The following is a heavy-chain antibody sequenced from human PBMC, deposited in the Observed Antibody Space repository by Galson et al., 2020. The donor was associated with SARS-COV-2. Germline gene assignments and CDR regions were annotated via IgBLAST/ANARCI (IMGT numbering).Heavy chain of an antibody. CDR1: GFTFGDFA. Sequence: GGSLRLSCTVAGFTFGDFAMSWFRQAPGKGLEWVGFIRSRTYDGTTEYAASVKDRFTISRDDSKNVAYLQMNSLITEDTAVYYCARGGFPYYSSMDVWGKGTTVTVSS. CDR3: ARGGFPYYSSMDV. J-gene: IGHJ6*03. V-gene: IGHV3-49*03. CDR2: IRSRTYDGTT.